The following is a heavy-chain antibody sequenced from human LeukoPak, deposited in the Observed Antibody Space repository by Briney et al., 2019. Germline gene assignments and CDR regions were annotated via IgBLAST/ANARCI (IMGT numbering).Heavy chain of an antibody. D-gene: IGHD1-26*01. CDR1: CGSFSGYY. J-gene: IGHJ3*02. CDR3: ARTIDSGSSRYAFDI. Sequence: SETLSLTCAVYCGSFSGYYWSWIRQPPGKGLEWIGEINHSGSTNYNPSLKSRVTISVDTSKNQFSLKLSSVTAADTAVYYCARTIDSGSSRYAFDIWGQGTMVTVSS. CDR2: INHSGST. V-gene: IGHV4-34*01.